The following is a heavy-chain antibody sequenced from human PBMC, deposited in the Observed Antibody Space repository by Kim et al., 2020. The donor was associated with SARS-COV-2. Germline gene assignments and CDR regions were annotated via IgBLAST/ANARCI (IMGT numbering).Heavy chain of an antibody. V-gene: IGHV4-59*13. J-gene: IGHJ4*02. CDR3: ARGWEAYSSGWHLPY. CDR2: IYYSGST. Sequence: SETLSLTCTVSGGSISSYYWSWIRQPPGKGLEWIGYIYYSGSTNYNPSLKSRVTISVDTSKNQFSLKLSSVTAADTAVYYCARGWEAYSSGWHLPYWGQGTLVTVSS. D-gene: IGHD6-19*01. CDR1: GGSISSYY.